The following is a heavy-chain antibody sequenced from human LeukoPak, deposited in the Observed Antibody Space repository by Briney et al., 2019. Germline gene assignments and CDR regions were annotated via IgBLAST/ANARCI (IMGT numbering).Heavy chain of an antibody. Sequence: SETLSLTCTVSGGSISSYYWSWIRKPPGKGLEWIGYIYYSWSTNYNPSLKSRVTISVDTSKNQFSLKLSSVTAADTAVYYCASGKWELNWFDPWGQGTLVTVSS. CDR2: IYYSWST. D-gene: IGHD1-26*01. J-gene: IGHJ5*02. V-gene: IGHV4-59*12. CDR1: GGSISSYY. CDR3: ASGKWELNWFDP.